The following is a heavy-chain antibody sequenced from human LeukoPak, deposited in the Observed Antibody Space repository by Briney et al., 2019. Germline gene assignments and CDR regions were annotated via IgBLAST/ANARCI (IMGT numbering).Heavy chain of an antibody. CDR2: FFITGDT. Sequence: PSETLSLTCTVSGGSISSYYWSWLRQPAEKGLEWIGRFFITGDTKYNPSLKGRVTISLDTSKNQFSLSLISVTAADTAVYYCARALGGYDILDLWGQGTVVTVSS. CDR1: GGSISSYY. D-gene: IGHD3-9*01. J-gene: IGHJ5*02. CDR3: ARALGGYDILDL. V-gene: IGHV4-4*07.